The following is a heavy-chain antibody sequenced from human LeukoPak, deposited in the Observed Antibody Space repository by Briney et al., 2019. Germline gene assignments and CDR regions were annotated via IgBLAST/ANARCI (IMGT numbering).Heavy chain of an antibody. CDR3: ARPKYDFWTGAGYFDY. J-gene: IGHJ4*02. V-gene: IGHV4-38-2*02. CDR2: IYHSGST. Sequence: PSETLSLTCTVSGYSISNGYYWGWIRQPPGKGLEWIGSIYHSGSTYYNPSLKSRVTISMDMSNNQLSLTVSSVTAADTALYYCARPKYDFWTGAGYFDYWGQGTLVTVSS. D-gene: IGHD3-3*01. CDR1: GYSISNGYY.